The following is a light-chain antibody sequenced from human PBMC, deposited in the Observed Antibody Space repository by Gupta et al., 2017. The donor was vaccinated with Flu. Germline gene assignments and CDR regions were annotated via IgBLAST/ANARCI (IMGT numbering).Light chain of an antibody. V-gene: IGLV3-10*01. CDR2: EDR. J-gene: IGLJ3*02. Sequence: SYELTQSPSVSVSPGQTDRITCSGDALPKKYAYWYQQKSGQAPVLIIYEDRKRPSGIPERFSGSSSGTMATLTISGAQVEDEADYYCYSTDTSGNHRVFGGGTNLTVL. CDR1: ALPKKY. CDR3: YSTDTSGNHRV.